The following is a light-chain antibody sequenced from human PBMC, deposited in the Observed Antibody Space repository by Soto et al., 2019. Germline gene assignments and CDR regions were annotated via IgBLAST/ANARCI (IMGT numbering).Light chain of an antibody. J-gene: IGKJ2*02. CDR1: QSISSW. V-gene: IGKV1-5*02. CDR3: QQYNSYSST. CDR2: DAS. Sequence: DIQMTQSPSTLSASVGDRVTIICRASQSISSWLAWYQQKPGKAPKLLIYDASSLESGVPSRFSGSGSGTEFTLTISSLQPDGFATYYCQQYNSYSSTFGQGTKLEIK.